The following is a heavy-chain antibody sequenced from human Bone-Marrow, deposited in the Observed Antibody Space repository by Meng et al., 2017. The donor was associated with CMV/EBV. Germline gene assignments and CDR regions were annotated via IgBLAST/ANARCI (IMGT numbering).Heavy chain of an antibody. J-gene: IGHJ6*02. CDR2: IRYDGSEK. Sequence: GESLKISCAASGFTFRSYWMTWVRQAPGRGLEWVAFIRYDGSEKYYGDSVKGRFTISRDNAKNSLYLQMNSLRAEDTAVYYCARDRYDFWSGYYRPYYYGMDVWGQGNTVTVSS. CDR1: GFTFRSYW. V-gene: IGHV3-7*01. D-gene: IGHD3-3*01. CDR3: ARDRYDFWSGYYRPYYYGMDV.